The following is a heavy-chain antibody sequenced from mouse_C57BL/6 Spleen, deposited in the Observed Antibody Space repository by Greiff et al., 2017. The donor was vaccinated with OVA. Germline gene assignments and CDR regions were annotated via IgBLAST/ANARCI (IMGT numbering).Heavy chain of an antibody. V-gene: IGHV5-17*01. CDR2: ISSGSSTI. CDR1: GFTFSDYG. CDR3: ARRTTVVAPFDY. D-gene: IGHD1-1*01. J-gene: IGHJ2*01. Sequence: EVNVVESGGGLVKPGGSLKLSCAASGFTFSDYGMHWVRQAPEKGLEWVAYISSGSSTIYYADTVKGRFTISRDNAKNTLFLQMTSLRSEDTAMYYCARRTTVVAPFDYWGQGTTLTVSS.